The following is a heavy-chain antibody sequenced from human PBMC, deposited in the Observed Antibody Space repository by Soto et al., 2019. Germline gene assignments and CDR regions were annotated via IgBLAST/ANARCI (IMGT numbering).Heavy chain of an antibody. CDR1: GGTFNTYA. V-gene: IGHV1-69*01. D-gene: IGHD3-16*02. CDR2: ILPMFDRP. Sequence: QVQLVQSETEGKKPGSAVRVSGKASGGTFNTYAMNWVRQAPGQGLEWMGGILPMFDRPRYAQKFQGRVTITVDEPTTTAYMELSSLRSDDTAVYYCTRSLGSGGVIGGFDYWGQGTLVTVSS. J-gene: IGHJ4*02. CDR3: TRSLGSGGVIGGFDY.